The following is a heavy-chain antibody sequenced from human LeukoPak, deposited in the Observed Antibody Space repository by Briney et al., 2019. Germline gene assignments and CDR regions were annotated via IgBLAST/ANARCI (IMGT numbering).Heavy chain of an antibody. D-gene: IGHD4-17*01. Sequence: SGGSLRLSCVASGFTFSSYAMSWVRQAPGKGLEWVSGISGSGASTYYADSVKGRFTISRDNSKNTLYLQMNSLRAEDTAVYYCAKDSDGVTAFDIWGQGTMVTVSS. CDR3: AKDSDGVTAFDI. V-gene: IGHV3-23*01. J-gene: IGHJ3*02. CDR2: ISGSGAST. CDR1: GFTFSSYA.